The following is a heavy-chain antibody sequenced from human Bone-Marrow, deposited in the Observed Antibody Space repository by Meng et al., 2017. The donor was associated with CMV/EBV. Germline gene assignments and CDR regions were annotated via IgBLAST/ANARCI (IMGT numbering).Heavy chain of an antibody. CDR3: AKARGLYYDFWSGYWRYFDY. CDR2: IYYSGST. V-gene: IGHV4-59*12. J-gene: IGHJ4*02. D-gene: IGHD3-3*01. CDR1: GGSISSYY. Sequence: SETLSLTCTVSGGSISSYYWSWIRQPPGKGLEWIGYIYYSGSTNYNPSLKSRVTISVDTSKNQFSLKLSSVTAADTAVYYCAKARGLYYDFWSGYWRYFDYWGQGTLVTVSS.